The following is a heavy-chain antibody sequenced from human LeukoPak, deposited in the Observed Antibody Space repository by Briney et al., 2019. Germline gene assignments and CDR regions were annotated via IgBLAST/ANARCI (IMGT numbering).Heavy chain of an antibody. CDR1: GFTFSTSV. V-gene: IGHV3-30*02. CDR3: AKDDKRKDDY. D-gene: IGHD3-22*01. CDR2: IRFDGSEK. J-gene: IGHJ4*02. Sequence: GGSLRLSCAASGFTFSTSVMHWVRQAPGKGLEWLSFIRFDGSEKYYADSVKGRFTISRDNARSSLYLEMNSLRAEDTAVYFCAKDDKRKDDYLGQGILVTVSS.